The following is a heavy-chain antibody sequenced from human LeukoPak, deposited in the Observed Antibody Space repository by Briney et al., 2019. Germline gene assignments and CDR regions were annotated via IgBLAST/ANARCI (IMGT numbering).Heavy chain of an antibody. Sequence: GASVKVSCKASGGTFSSYAISWVRQAPGQWLEWMGGIIPIFGTANYAQKFQGRVTITADESTSTAYMELSSLRSEDTAVYYCARPALANNAFDIRGQGTMVTVSS. CDR3: ARPALANNAFDI. J-gene: IGHJ3*02. CDR2: IIPIFGTA. CDR1: GGTFSSYA. V-gene: IGHV1-69*13.